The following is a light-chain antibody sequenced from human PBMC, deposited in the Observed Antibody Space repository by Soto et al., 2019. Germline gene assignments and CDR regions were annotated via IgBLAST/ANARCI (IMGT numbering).Light chain of an antibody. CDR2: EGS. Sequence: QSALTQPASVSGSPGQSITISCTGTSSDVGSYNLVSWYQQHPGKAPKLMIYEGSKRPSGVSNRFSGSKSGNTASLTISGLQAEDEADYYCCLYAGSSTFGNVFGTGTKLSVL. V-gene: IGLV2-23*03. J-gene: IGLJ1*01. CDR3: CLYAGSSTFGNV. CDR1: SSDVGSYNL.